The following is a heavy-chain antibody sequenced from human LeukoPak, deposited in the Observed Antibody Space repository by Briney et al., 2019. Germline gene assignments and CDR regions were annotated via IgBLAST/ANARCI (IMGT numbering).Heavy chain of an antibody. Sequence: GGSLRLSCAASGFTFSSYAMHWVRQAPGKGLGWVAVISYDGSNKYYADSVKGRFTISRDNSKNTLYLQMNSLRAEDTAVYYCAREDYGDYRFDYWGQGTLVTVSS. V-gene: IGHV3-30-3*01. CDR1: GFTFSSYA. CDR3: AREDYGDYRFDY. J-gene: IGHJ4*02. D-gene: IGHD4-17*01. CDR2: ISYDGSNK.